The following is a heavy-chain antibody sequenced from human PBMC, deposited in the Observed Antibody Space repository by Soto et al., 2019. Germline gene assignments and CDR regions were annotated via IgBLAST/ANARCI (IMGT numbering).Heavy chain of an antibody. Sequence: PGESLKISCQGSGYSFTNHWIAWVRQMPGKGLEWMGIIHPGDSETRYSPSFQGQVIFSADKSLNTAYVQWSSLKASDTAMYYCARHSGDYIWGKSRFIDYRVDVWGRGTTVTVSS. CDR2: IHPGDSET. J-gene: IGHJ6*02. V-gene: IGHV5-51*01. CDR1: GYSFTNHW. CDR3: ARHSGDYIWGKSRFIDYRVDV. D-gene: IGHD3-16*01.